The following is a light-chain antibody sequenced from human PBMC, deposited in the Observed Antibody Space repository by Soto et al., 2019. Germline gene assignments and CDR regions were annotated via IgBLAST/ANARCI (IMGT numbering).Light chain of an antibody. CDR1: QNISSY. V-gene: IGKV3-11*01. Sequence: IVLTQSPVTLSLSPGERATLSCRASQNISSYLIWYQQKPGQSPRLLMYDVSNRATGIPARFSARGSGTDFTLTISSLEPEDLSVYYGQQRSNWPRTFGQGTKVDIK. CDR3: QQRSNWPRT. J-gene: IGKJ1*01. CDR2: DVS.